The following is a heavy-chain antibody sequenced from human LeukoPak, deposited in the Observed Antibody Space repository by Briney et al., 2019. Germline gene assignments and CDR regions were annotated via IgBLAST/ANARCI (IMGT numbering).Heavy chain of an antibody. V-gene: IGHV1-2*02. CDR1: GYTFTGYY. J-gene: IGHJ5*02. CDR2: INPNSGGT. D-gene: IGHD6-19*01. CDR3: ARSGPSGVAGRAGWFDP. Sequence: ASVKVSCKASGYTFTGYYMHWVRQAPGQGLEWMGWINPNSGGTNYAQKFQGRVTMTRDTSISTAYMELSRLRSADTAVYYCARSGPSGVAGRAGWFDPWGQGTLVTVSS.